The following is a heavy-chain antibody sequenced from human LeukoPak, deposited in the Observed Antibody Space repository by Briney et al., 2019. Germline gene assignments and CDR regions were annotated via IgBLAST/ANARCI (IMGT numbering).Heavy chain of an antibody. CDR2: ISGSGGST. Sequence: GGSLRLSCAASGFTFSSYAMSWVRQAPGKGLEWVSAISGSGGSTYYADSVKGRFTISRDNAKNSLYLQMNSLRAEDTAVYYCARFVVGAIDYWGQGTLVTVSS. V-gene: IGHV3-23*01. J-gene: IGHJ4*02. CDR1: GFTFSSYA. D-gene: IGHD1-26*01. CDR3: ARFVVGAIDY.